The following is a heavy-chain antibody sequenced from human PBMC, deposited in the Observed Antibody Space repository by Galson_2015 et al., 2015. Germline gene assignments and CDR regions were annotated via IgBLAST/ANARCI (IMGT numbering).Heavy chain of an antibody. CDR3: ARSYSSSWDY. J-gene: IGHJ4*02. Sequence: SLRLSCAASGFTFSSYWMHWVRQAPGKGLVWVSRINSDGSSTSYADSVKGRFTISRDNAKNTLYLQMNSLKASDTAMYYCARSYSSSWDYWGQGTLVTVSS. D-gene: IGHD6-13*01. CDR2: INSDGSST. CDR1: GFTFSSYW. V-gene: IGHV3-74*01.